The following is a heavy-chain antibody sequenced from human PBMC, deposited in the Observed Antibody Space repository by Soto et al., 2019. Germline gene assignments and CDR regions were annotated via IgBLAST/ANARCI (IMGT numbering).Heavy chain of an antibody. CDR2: MSYAGTYK. D-gene: IGHD6-6*01. CDR1: GFTFSDYG. J-gene: IGHJ4*02. CDR3: AKEMYPRTVLDSSSPWGDY. Sequence: QVQLVESGGGVVQPGRSLRLSCAVSGFTFSDYGMHWVRQAPGKGLEWVAVMSYAGTYKYYADSVKGRFTISRDLSGNTLFLQMNSLRLEDTAVYFCAKEMYPRTVLDSSSPWGDYWGQGPLVTVSS. V-gene: IGHV3-30*18.